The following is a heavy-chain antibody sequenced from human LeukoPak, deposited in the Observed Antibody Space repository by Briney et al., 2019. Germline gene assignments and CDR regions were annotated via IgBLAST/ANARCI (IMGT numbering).Heavy chain of an antibody. J-gene: IGHJ4*02. Sequence: GGSLRLSCAASGFTFSSYAMSWVRQAPGKGLEWVSAISGSGGSTYYADSVKGRFTISRDNSKNTPYLQMNSMRAEATAVSYCASQLSLEDYWGQGTLVIVSS. CDR2: ISGSGGST. D-gene: IGHD1-1*01. V-gene: IGHV3-23*01. CDR3: ASQLSLEDY. CDR1: GFTFSSYA.